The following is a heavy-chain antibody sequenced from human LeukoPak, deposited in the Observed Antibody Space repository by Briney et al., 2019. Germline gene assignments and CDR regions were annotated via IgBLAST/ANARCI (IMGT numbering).Heavy chain of an antibody. CDR3: ARVKRYSGYDYPIDYYYYYMDV. CDR2: IISILGIA. CDR1: GGTFSSYT. D-gene: IGHD5-12*01. J-gene: IGHJ6*03. Sequence: SVKVSCKASGGTFSSYTISWVRQAPGQGLEWMGRIISILGIANYAQKFQGRVTITADKSTSTAYMELSSLRSEDTAVYYCARVKRYSGYDYPIDYYYYYMDVWGKGTTVTVSS. V-gene: IGHV1-69*02.